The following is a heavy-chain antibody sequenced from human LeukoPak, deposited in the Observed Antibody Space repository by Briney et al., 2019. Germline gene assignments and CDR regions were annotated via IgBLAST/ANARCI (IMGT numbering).Heavy chain of an antibody. CDR1: GFTFKRNS. CDR2: ISGGGGTT. Sequence: GGSLRLSCAASGFTFKRNSMNWVRQAPGKGLEWVAAISGGGGTTNYGDSVKARFIISRDSSSNTLFLQMNNLRADDTAVYYCARSPSLLWFGAAAFLDYWGQGALVTVSS. CDR3: ARSPSLLWFGAAAFLDY. D-gene: IGHD3-10*01. J-gene: IGHJ4*02. V-gene: IGHV3-23*01.